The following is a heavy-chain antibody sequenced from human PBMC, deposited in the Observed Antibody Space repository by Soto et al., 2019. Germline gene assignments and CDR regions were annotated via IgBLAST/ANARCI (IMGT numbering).Heavy chain of an antibody. D-gene: IGHD4-17*01. Sequence: ASVKVSCKASGGTFSSYAISWVRQAPGQGLEWMGGIIPIFGTANYAQKFQGRVTITADESTSTTYMEPSSLRSEDTAVYYCSMTTVVTPAYYYYYGMDVWGQGTTVTV. V-gene: IGHV1-69*13. CDR3: SMTTVVTPAYYYYYGMDV. J-gene: IGHJ6*02. CDR1: GGTFSSYA. CDR2: IIPIFGTA.